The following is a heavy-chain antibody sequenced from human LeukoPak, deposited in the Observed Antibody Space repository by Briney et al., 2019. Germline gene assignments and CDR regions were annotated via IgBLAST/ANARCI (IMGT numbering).Heavy chain of an antibody. Sequence: PSETLSLTCAVYGGSFSGYYWSWIRRPPGKGLEWIGEINHSGSTNYNPSLKSRVTISVDTSKNQFSLKLSSVTAADTAVYYCARGPRFSSGWYMESSDYWGQGTLVTVSS. CDR1: GGSFSGYY. CDR3: ARGPRFSSGWYMESSDY. V-gene: IGHV4-34*01. J-gene: IGHJ4*02. CDR2: INHSGST. D-gene: IGHD6-19*01.